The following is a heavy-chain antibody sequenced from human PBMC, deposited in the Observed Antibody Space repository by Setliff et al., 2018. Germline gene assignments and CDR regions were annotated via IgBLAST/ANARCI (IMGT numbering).Heavy chain of an antibody. D-gene: IGHD3-3*01. J-gene: IGHJ5*02. CDR1: GVSISNYW. CDR3: AREIWNMYDNSWSGYSDL. V-gene: IGHV3-7*03. Sequence: HPGGSLRLYCVASGVSISNYWLAWVRQAPGKGLEWVADIRQDATNKYYVDSVESRFTISRDNSKNPLFLEMNSLRVEDTALYQCAREIWNMYDNSWSGYSDLWGQGTLVTVSS. CDR2: IRQDATNK.